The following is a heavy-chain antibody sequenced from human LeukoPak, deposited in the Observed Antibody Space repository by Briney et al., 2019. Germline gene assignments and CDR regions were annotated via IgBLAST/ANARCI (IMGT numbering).Heavy chain of an antibody. CDR2: TYYRSKWYN. J-gene: IGHJ5*02. CDR1: GDSVPSNSAA. Sequence: SQTLSLTCAISGDSVPSNSAAWNWIRQSPSRGLEWLGRTYYRSKWYNDYAVSVKSRITINPDTSKNQFSLQLNSVTPEDTAVYYCARSLRISSSWYRWFDPWGQGTLVTVSS. D-gene: IGHD6-13*01. CDR3: ARSLRISSSWYRWFDP. V-gene: IGHV6-1*01.